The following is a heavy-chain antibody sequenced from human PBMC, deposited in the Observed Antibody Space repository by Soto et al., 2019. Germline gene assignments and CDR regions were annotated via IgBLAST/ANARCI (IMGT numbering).Heavy chain of an antibody. J-gene: IGHJ4*02. V-gene: IGHV1-46*01. CDR1: GYTFTSYY. CDR3: AREWKKQPLRYFDS. D-gene: IGHD6-13*01. CDR2: IKPSGGST. Sequence: QVQLVQSGAEVKKPGASVKVSCKASGYTFTSYYMHWVRQAPGQGLQWMGIIKPSGGSTSYAQKFKGRVNITRDTSTSTVYMELSSLRAEETAVYYCAREWKKQPLRYFDSWGQGPLVTVSS.